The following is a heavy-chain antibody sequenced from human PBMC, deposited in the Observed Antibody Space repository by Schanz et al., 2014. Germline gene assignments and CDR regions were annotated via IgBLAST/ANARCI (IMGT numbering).Heavy chain of an antibody. J-gene: IGHJ4*02. CDR1: GYTFTTYA. CDR3: ARRSYANSASLDFDY. CDR2: VSAYNGNT. D-gene: IGHD3-22*01. V-gene: IGHV1-18*04. Sequence: QLRLVQSGAEVKKPGASVKVSCKASGYTFTTYAISWVRQAPGQGLEWMGWVSAYNGNTNYAQKFQGRVTMTTDTSTSTAYMELRSLRSDDTAVYYCARRSYANSASLDFDYWGQGTLVTVSS.